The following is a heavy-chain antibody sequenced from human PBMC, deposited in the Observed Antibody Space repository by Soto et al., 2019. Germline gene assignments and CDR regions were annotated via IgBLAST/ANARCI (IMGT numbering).Heavy chain of an antibody. Sequence: SETLSLTCAVYGGSFSGYYWSWIRQPPGKGLEWIGEINHSGSTNYNPSLKSRFTISVDTSKNQFSLKLSSVTAADTAVYYCASLEYSSLPFDYGGQGTLVTVSS. CDR1: GGSFSGYY. CDR3: ASLEYSSLPFDY. CDR2: INHSGST. D-gene: IGHD6-6*01. V-gene: IGHV4-34*01. J-gene: IGHJ4*02.